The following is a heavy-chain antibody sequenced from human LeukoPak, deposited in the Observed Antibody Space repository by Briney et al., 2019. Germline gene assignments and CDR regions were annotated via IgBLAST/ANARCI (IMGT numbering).Heavy chain of an antibody. J-gene: IGHJ4*02. V-gene: IGHV3-21*01. CDR2: ISSSSSYI. CDR1: EFTFSSYS. CDR3: ARDLGGEVVTAITDY. D-gene: IGHD2-21*02. Sequence: PGGSLRLSCAASEFTFSSYSMNWVRQAPGKGLEWVSSISSSSSYIYYADSVKGRFTISRDNAKNSLYLQMNSLRAEDTAVYYCARDLGGEVVTAITDYWGQGTLVTVPS.